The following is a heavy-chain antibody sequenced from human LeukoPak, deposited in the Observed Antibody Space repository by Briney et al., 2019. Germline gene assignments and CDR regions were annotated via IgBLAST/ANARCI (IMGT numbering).Heavy chain of an antibody. CDR1: GGSISSYY. CDR2: IYYSGST. Sequence: SETLSLTCTVSGGSISSYYWSWIRQPPGKGLEWIGYIYYSGSTNYNPSLKSRVTISVDTSKNQFSLKLSSVTAADTAVYYCARLGSSSSSTRIFDYWGQGTLVTVSS. J-gene: IGHJ4*02. D-gene: IGHD2-2*01. CDR3: ARLGSSSSSTRIFDY. V-gene: IGHV4-59*08.